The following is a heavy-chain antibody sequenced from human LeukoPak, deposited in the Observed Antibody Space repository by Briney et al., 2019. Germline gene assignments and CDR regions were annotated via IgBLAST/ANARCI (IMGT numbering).Heavy chain of an antibody. CDR3: AREANYYYGSGSYHFDY. Sequence: PSETLSLTCAVYGGSFSGYYWSWIRQPSGKGLEWIGEINHSGSTNYNPSLKSRVTISVDTSKNQFSLKLSSVTAADTAVYYCAREANYYYGSGSYHFDYWGQGTLVTVSS. J-gene: IGHJ4*02. V-gene: IGHV4-34*01. D-gene: IGHD3-10*01. CDR1: GGSFSGYY. CDR2: INHSGST.